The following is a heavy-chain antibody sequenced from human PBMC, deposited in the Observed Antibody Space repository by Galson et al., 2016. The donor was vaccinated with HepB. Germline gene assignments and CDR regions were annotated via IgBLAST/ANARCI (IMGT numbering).Heavy chain of an antibody. J-gene: IGHJ4*02. CDR1: GGSISSSFYY. V-gene: IGHV4-39*07. Sequence: ETLSLTCTVSGGSISSSFYYWGWIRQPPGKGLEWIGEVVHSGGTNYNPSLKSRVSISVDTSKTQFSLRLSSVTAADTAVYYCARNSSGYYSYWGQGSLVTVSS. D-gene: IGHD6-19*01. CDR2: VVHSGGT. CDR3: ARNSSGYYSY.